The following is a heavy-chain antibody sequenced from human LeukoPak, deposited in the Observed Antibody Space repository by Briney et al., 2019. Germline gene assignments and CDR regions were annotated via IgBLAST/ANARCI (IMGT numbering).Heavy chain of an antibody. CDR3: VGYCSSTSCYNPSGFDP. V-gene: IGHV4-30-2*01. CDR2: IYHSGST. Sequence: PSETLSLTCAVSGGSISSGGYSWSWIRQPPGKGLEWIGYIYHSGSTYYNPSLKSRVTISVDRSKNQFSLKLSSVTAADTAVYYCVGYCSSTSCYNPSGFDPWGQGTLVTVSS. D-gene: IGHD2-2*02. J-gene: IGHJ5*02. CDR1: GGSISSGGYS.